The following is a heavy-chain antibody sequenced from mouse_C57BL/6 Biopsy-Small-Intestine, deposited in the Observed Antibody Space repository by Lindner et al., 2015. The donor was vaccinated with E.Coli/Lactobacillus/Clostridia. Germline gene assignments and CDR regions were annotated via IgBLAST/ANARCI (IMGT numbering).Heavy chain of an antibody. CDR3: ARPLYYSYGTT. CDR2: IIVAVYH. J-gene: IGHJ4*01. Sequence: VQLXESWGGLVKRGGPNSLCSLWISLSVDYGMHWVRQAPEKGLGVVAYIIVAVYHLLCRHSEGRFTISRDNAKNTLFLQMTSLRSEDTAMYYCARPLYYSYGTTWGQGTSVTVSS. D-gene: IGHD2-1*01. CDR1: ISLSVDYG. V-gene: IGHV5-17*01.